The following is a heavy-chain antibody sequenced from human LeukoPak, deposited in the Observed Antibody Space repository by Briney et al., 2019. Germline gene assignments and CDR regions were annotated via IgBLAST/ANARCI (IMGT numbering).Heavy chain of an antibody. V-gene: IGHV1-69*06. CDR3: AKDIVVVPGNVNYFDY. J-gene: IGHJ4*02. CDR2: IIPIFGTT. D-gene: IGHD2-21*02. Sequence: SVKVSCKASGGTFSSYAISWVRQAPGQGLEWMGGIIPIFGTTNYAQKFQDRVTITADKSTSTAYMELSSLRSEDTAVYYCAKDIVVVPGNVNYFDYWGQGTLVTVSS. CDR1: GGTFSSYA.